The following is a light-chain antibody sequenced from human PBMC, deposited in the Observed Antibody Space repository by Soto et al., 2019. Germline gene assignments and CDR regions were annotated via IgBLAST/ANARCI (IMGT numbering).Light chain of an antibody. CDR3: QLGYSLRWT. V-gene: IGKV1-39*01. J-gene: IGKJ1*01. Sequence: DGQMIHSHFAPPASLGDRCTITCRASQSVNTYLHWYQQKAGQAPKLLIYAASNLQRGVPSRFRGRRSGTDFALTVEWLQPEDFGTYCSQLGYSLRWTFGQGARLEI. CDR2: AAS. CDR1: QSVNTY.